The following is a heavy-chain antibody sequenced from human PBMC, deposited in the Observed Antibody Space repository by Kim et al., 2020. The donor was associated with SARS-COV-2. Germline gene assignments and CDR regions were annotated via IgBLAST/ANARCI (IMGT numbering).Heavy chain of an antibody. CDR2: T. J-gene: IGHJ4*02. V-gene: IGHV3-23*01. D-gene: IGHD2-2*01. Sequence: TFYADSVKGRFIISRDNSRNTLFLQLNSLRSEDTALYYCARESSRRADYWGQGTLVTVSS. CDR3: ARESSRRADY.